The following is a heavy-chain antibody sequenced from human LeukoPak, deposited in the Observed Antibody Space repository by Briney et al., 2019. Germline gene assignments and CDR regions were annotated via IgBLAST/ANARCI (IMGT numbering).Heavy chain of an antibody. Sequence: SETLSLTCTVSGDSITGHYWSWIRQPPGKGLEWIGYVHYSGSTNYNPSLKSRVTISVDTSKNQFSVNLSSVTAADTAVYYCARLRCGGGSCYSGYWGQGTLVTVYS. CDR3: ARLRCGGGSCYSGY. CDR1: GDSITGHY. V-gene: IGHV4-59*08. CDR2: VHYSGST. J-gene: IGHJ4*02. D-gene: IGHD2-15*01.